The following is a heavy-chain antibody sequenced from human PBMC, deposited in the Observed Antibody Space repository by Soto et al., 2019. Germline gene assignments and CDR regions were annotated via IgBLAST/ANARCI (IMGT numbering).Heavy chain of an antibody. V-gene: IGHV3-64D*06. D-gene: IGHD3-10*01. CDR1: GFTFSSYA. CDR3: VKGTLLWTMGY. J-gene: IGHJ4*02. Sequence: EVQLVESGGGLVQPGGSLRLSCSASGFTFSSYAMHWVRQAPGKGLEYVSAISSNGDTTYYADSVKGRFTISRDNSKNTLYLQISSLRAEDTAVYYCVKGTLLWTMGYWGQGTLVTVSS. CDR2: ISSNGDTT.